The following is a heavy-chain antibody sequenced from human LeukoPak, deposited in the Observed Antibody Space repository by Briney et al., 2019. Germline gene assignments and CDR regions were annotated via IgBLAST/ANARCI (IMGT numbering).Heavy chain of an antibody. V-gene: IGHV3-53*01. CDR3: ARAPNWRFDH. CDR1: GFSVSSIY. CDR2: IYSDGTT. Sequence: GGSLRLSCAASGFSVSSIYMNWVRQAPGKGLEWVSVIYSDGTTYYADSVKGRFTISRDDSKNTLYLHMNSLRAEDTAVYCGARAPNWRFDHWGQGTLVTVSS. J-gene: IGHJ4*02. D-gene: IGHD1-1*01.